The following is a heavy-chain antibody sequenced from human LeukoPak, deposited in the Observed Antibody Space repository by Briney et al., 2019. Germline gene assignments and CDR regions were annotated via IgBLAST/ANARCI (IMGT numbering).Heavy chain of an antibody. D-gene: IGHD2-2*02. CDR1: GGSISSYY. Sequence: SETLSLTRTVSGGSISSYYWGWIRQPAGKGLEWIGRIYTSGSTNYNPSLKSRVTMSVDTSKNQFSLKLSSVTAADTAVYYCARVGKIDCSSTSCYTGAFDIWGQGTMVTVSS. CDR3: ARVGKIDCSSTSCYTGAFDI. V-gene: IGHV4-4*07. J-gene: IGHJ3*02. CDR2: IYTSGST.